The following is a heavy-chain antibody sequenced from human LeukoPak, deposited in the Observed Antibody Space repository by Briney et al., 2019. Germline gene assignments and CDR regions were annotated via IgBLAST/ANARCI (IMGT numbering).Heavy chain of an antibody. Sequence: GASVKVSCKASGYTFTGYYVHWVRQAPGQGLEWMGWINPNSGGTNYAQKFQGRVTMTRDTSISTAYMELSRLRSDDTAVYYCAREPRRCSSTSCYAGTPPFDYWGQGTLVTVSS. J-gene: IGHJ4*02. CDR1: GYTFTGYY. D-gene: IGHD2-2*01. CDR2: INPNSGGT. CDR3: AREPRRCSSTSCYAGTPPFDY. V-gene: IGHV1-2*02.